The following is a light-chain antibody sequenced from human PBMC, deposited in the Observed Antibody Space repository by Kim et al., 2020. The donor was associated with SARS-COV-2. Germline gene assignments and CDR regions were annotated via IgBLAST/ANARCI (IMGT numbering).Light chain of an antibody. CDR2: DAS. V-gene: IGKV3-20*01. J-gene: IGKJ1*01. Sequence: EIVLTQSPGTLSLSPGERATLSCRANQTVGSNYLAWYQQKPGQAPRLLIYDASSRATGIPDRFSGSASGTDFTLTISRLEPEDFAVYYCQQYISSFRTFGQGTKVDIK. CDR3: QQYISSFRT. CDR1: QTVGSNY.